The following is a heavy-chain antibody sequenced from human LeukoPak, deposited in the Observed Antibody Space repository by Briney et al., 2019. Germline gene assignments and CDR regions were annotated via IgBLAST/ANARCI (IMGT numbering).Heavy chain of an antibody. CDR1: GFTVSSNY. CDR2: IYSGGST. CDR3: ARVYYDFWSGYYHLDY. V-gene: IGHV3-66*02. D-gene: IGHD3-3*01. Sequence: GGSLRLSCAASGFTVSSNYMSWVRQAPGKGLEWVSVIYSGGSTYYADSVKGRFTISRDNSKNTLYLQMNGLRAEDTAVYYCARVYYDFWSGYYHLDYWGQGTLVTVSS. J-gene: IGHJ4*02.